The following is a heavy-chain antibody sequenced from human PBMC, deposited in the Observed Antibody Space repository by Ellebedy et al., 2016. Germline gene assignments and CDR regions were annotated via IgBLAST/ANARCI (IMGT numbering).Heavy chain of an antibody. CDR3: ARGVGGTSLNWFDP. CDR2: ISSSGTDI. V-gene: IGHV3-21*01. CDR1: HFPFNTYY. D-gene: IGHD3-16*01. J-gene: IGHJ5*02. Sequence: GGSLRLXXTASHFPFNTYYMSWVRQAPGKGLEWVSSISSSGTDIYYADSVKGRFTISRDNAKNSVYLQMNSLRGENTALYYCARGVGGTSLNWFDPWGQGTLVTVSS.